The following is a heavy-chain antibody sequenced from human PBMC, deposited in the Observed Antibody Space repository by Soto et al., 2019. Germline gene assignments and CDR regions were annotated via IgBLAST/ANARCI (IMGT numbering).Heavy chain of an antibody. V-gene: IGHV3-7*01. CDR3: ARDVSFCIRNSCLYFDY. CDR2: INQDGSEK. D-gene: IGHD2-2*01. Sequence: GXSLRLSCAASGFTFSSYWLSWFRQAPVNGLEWVANINQDGSEKYYVDSVKGRFTISRDNAKKSLYLQMNSLTAEDTAVYYCARDVSFCIRNSCLYFDYWGQGALVTVSS. CDR1: GFTFSSYW. J-gene: IGHJ4*02.